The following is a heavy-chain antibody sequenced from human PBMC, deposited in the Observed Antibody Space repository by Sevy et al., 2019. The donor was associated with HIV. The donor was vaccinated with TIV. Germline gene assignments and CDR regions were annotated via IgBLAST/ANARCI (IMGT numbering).Heavy chain of an antibody. Sequence: GGSLRLSCAASGFTFSSYSMNWVRQAPGKGLEWVSYISSSSSTIYYADSVKGRFTISRDNAKNSLYLQMNSLRDEETAVYYCARDGVKNYYDSSGYYRAEYFQHWGQGTLVTVSS. CDR3: ARDGVKNYYDSSGYYRAEYFQH. CDR2: ISSSSSTI. D-gene: IGHD3-22*01. V-gene: IGHV3-48*02. J-gene: IGHJ1*01. CDR1: GFTFSSYS.